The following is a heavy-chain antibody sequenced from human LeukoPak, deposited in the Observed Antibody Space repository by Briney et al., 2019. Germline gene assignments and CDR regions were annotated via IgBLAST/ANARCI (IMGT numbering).Heavy chain of an antibody. D-gene: IGHD5-18*01. V-gene: IGHV4-34*01. CDR2: INHSGST. CDR3: ARVGRNYGYSYGYVGYYFDY. J-gene: IGHJ4*02. CDR1: GGSFSGYY. Sequence: SETLSLTCAVYGGSFSGYYWSWIRQPPGKGLEGIGEINHSGSTNYNPSLKSRVTISVDTSKNQFSLKLSSVPAADTAVYYCARVGRNYGYSYGYVGYYFDYWGQGTLVTVSS.